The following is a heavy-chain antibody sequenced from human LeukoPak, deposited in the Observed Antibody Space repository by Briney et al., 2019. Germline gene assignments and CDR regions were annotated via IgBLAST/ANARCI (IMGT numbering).Heavy chain of an antibody. Sequence: PGGSLRLSCEASGFTVSSNYMSWVRQAPGKGLEWVSLIYSGVGTSYADSVKGRFTISRHNSKNTVYLQMNSLRVDDTAVYYCARSRDWFSSYYFDYWGQGTLVTVPS. CDR1: GFTVSSNY. CDR2: IYSGVGT. CDR3: ARSRDWFSSYYFDY. D-gene: IGHD3-9*01. V-gene: IGHV3-53*04. J-gene: IGHJ4*02.